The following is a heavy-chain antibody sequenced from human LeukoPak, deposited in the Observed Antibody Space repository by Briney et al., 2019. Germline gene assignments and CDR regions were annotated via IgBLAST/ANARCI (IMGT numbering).Heavy chain of an antibody. CDR1: GFVFRDAW. Sequence: TGGSLRLSCAAAGFVFRDAWMNWVRQAPGKGLEWVGRIKRKTDGGTTDYAAPVKGRFTISRDDSQNTLYLQMNSLKTEDTAVYYCTTKEITPGYWGQGTLVTVSS. D-gene: IGHD2-15*01. CDR3: TTKEITPGY. J-gene: IGHJ4*02. CDR2: IKRKTDGGTT. V-gene: IGHV3-15*01.